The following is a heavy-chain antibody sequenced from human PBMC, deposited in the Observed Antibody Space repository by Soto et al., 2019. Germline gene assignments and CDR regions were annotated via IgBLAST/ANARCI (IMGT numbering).Heavy chain of an antibody. CDR1: GGTFSSYA. CDR2: IILIFGTA. J-gene: IGHJ6*02. Sequence: QVQLVQSGAEVKKPGSSVKVSCKASGGTFSSYAISWVRQAPGQGLEWMGGIILIFGTANYAQKFQGRVTIPADASTSTAYMELSSLRSEDTAVYYCARATDDYVWGSYRPHYYYYGMDVWGQGTTVTVSS. V-gene: IGHV1-69*12. CDR3: ARATDDYVWGSYRPHYYYYGMDV. D-gene: IGHD3-16*02.